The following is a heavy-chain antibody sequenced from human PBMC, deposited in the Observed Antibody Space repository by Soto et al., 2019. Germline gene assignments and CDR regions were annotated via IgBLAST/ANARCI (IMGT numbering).Heavy chain of an antibody. J-gene: IGHJ6*02. D-gene: IGHD7-27*01. Sequence: GVSVKVSCKASGGTFSSYAISWVRQAPGQGLEWMGGIIHIFGTANYAQKFQGRVTITADESTSTAYMELSSLRSEDTAVYYCARPFANWGSSNYGMDVWGQGTTVTVSS. V-gene: IGHV1-69*13. CDR2: IIHIFGTA. CDR1: GGTFSSYA. CDR3: ARPFANWGSSNYGMDV.